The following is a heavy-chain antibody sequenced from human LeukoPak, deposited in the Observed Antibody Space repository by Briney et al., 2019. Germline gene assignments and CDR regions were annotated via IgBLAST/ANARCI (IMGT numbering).Heavy chain of an antibody. J-gene: IGHJ4*02. CDR2: ISGSSGTT. Sequence: PEASLRLSCAASGFTFTSYAMNWVRQTPGKGLEWISGISGSSGTTYYADPVKGRFTISRDNSKSTLYLQMNSLRAEDRAVYHCAKGGGGSGYWASDYWGRGTLVTVSS. CDR1: GFTFTSYA. D-gene: IGHD3-22*01. V-gene: IGHV3-23*01. CDR3: AKGGGGSGYWASDY.